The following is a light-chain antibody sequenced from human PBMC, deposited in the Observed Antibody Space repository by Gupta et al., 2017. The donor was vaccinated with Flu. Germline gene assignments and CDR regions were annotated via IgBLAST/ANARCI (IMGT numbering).Light chain of an antibody. Sequence: EIVMTQSPATLSVSPGERATLSCRASQSVSSNLAWYQQKPGQAPRLLIYGASTRATGIPARFSGSGSGTEFNLTISSLQSEDIAVYYCQQDNNWPLTFGGGTKVEIK. J-gene: IGKJ4*01. CDR1: QSVSSN. CDR2: GAS. V-gene: IGKV3-15*01. CDR3: QQDNNWPLT.